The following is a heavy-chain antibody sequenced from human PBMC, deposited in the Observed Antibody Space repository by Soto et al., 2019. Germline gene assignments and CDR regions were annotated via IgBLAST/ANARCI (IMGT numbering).Heavy chain of an antibody. D-gene: IGHD3-16*01. CDR3: AKVAGGLGYFDL. J-gene: IGHJ2*01. Sequence: GGSLRLSCVASGFTFSYYAMTWVRQSPGKGLEWVATISATGGNIEYTDSLKGRFTISRDNSKNTLYLQLNGLTSDDTAVHYCAKVAGGLGYFDLWGRGTLVTVSS. CDR2: ISATGGNI. V-gene: IGHV3-23*01. CDR1: GFTFSYYA.